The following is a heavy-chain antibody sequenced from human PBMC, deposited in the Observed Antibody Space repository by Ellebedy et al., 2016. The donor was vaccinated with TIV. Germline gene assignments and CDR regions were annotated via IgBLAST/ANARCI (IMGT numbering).Heavy chain of an antibody. CDR3: ARGYLLGSYNWFDP. Sequence: MPSETLSLTCTVSGCPISGYYWSWIRQPPGKGLEWIGEINHSGSTNYNPSLKSRVPISVDTSKNQFSLKLSSVTAADTAVYYCARGYLLGSYNWFDPWGQGTLVTVSS. D-gene: IGHD7-27*01. CDR2: INHSGST. CDR1: GCPISGYY. J-gene: IGHJ5*02. V-gene: IGHV4-34*01.